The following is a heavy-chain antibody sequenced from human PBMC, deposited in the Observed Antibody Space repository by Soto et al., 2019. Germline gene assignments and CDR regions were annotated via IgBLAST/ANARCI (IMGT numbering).Heavy chain of an antibody. V-gene: IGHV4-34*01. D-gene: IGHD3-10*01. J-gene: IGHJ6*03. CDR1: GGAFRGYY. CDR3: ARESYYGSESYSGRSYYYMDV. CDR2: INHSGST. Sequence: SGTLCLTCAVYGGAFRGYYRSLIRQPPGKGLGWIGEINHSGSTNYNPSLKSRVTISVDTSKNQVSLKLSSVTAADTAVYYCARESYYGSESYSGRSYYYMDVWGKGTTVTVSS.